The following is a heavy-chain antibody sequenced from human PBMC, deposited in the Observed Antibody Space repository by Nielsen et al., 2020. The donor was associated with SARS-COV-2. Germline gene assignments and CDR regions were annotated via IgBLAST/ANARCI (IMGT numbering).Heavy chain of an antibody. V-gene: IGHV4-59*08. D-gene: IGHD3-3*01. Sequence: SETLSLTCTVSGGSISSYYWSWIRQPPGKGLERIGYIYYSGSTNYNPSLKSRVTISVDTSKNQFSLKLSSVTAADTALYYCARGGTIFGVVNSGMDVWGQGTTVTVSS. CDR3: ARGGTIFGVVNSGMDV. CDR2: IYYSGST. CDR1: GGSISSYY. J-gene: IGHJ6*02.